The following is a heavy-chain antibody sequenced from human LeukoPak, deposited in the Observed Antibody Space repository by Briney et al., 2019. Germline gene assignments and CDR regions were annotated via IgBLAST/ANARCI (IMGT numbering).Heavy chain of an antibody. D-gene: IGHD1-26*01. Sequence: GSLRLSCAASGFTFSNYWMHWVRQAPGKGLVWVSRINSDGINTSYADSVKGRFTISRDNSKNTLYLQMNSLRGEDTAVYYCARGGSYLSAFDIWGQGTMVTVSS. CDR1: GFTFSNYW. V-gene: IGHV3-74*01. CDR2: INSDGINT. CDR3: ARGGSYLSAFDI. J-gene: IGHJ3*02.